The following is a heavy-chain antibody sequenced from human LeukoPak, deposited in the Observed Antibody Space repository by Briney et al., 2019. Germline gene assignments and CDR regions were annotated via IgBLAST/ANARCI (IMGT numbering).Heavy chain of an antibody. Sequence: ASVKVSCKASGYTFTSYGISWVRQAPGQGLEWMGWISAYNGNTNYAQKLQGRVTMTTDTSTSTAYMELRCLRSDDTAVYYCARAAKGYSSSWYFDFWGQGTLVTVSS. CDR3: ARAAKGYSSSWYFDF. V-gene: IGHV1-18*01. J-gene: IGHJ4*02. D-gene: IGHD6-13*01. CDR1: GYTFTSYG. CDR2: ISAYNGNT.